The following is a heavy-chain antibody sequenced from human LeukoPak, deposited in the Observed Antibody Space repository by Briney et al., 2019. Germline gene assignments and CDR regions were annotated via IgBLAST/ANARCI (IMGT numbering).Heavy chain of an antibody. CDR1: GDSISSSSYY. V-gene: IGHV4-39*07. J-gene: IGHJ6*02. Sequence: SETLSLTCTVSGDSISSSSYYWGWIRQPPGKGLEWIGSINYSGSTFYNPSLKSRVTISVDTSKNQFSLKLSSVTAADTAVYYCARNRYQDYYYYGMDAWGQGTTVTVSS. D-gene: IGHD3-16*02. CDR3: ARNRYQDYYYYGMDA. CDR2: INYSGST.